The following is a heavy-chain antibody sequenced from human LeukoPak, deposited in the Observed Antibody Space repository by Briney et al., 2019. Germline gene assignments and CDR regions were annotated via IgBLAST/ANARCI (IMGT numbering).Heavy chain of an antibody. CDR1: GYTFTSYG. D-gene: IGHD3-10*01. CDR2: ISAYNGNT. V-gene: IGHV1-18*01. CDR3: ARGAEYYGSGSYYYYMDV. Sequence: ASVNVSCKASGYTFTSYGISWVRQAPGQGLEWMGWISAYNGNTNYAQKLQGRVTMTTDTSTSTAYMELRSLRSDDTAVYYCARGAEYYGSGSYYYYMDVWGKGTTVTISS. J-gene: IGHJ6*03.